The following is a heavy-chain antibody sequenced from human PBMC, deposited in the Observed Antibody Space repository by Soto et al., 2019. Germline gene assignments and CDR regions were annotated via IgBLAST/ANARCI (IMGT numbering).Heavy chain of an antibody. CDR1: GGSVSSGSYY. CDR3: AREAGYGYGMDV. D-gene: IGHD5-18*01. V-gene: IGHV4-61*01. J-gene: IGHJ6*02. Sequence: PSETLSLTCTVSGGSVSSGSYYWSWIRQPPGKGLEWIGYIYYSGSTNYNPSLKSRVTISVDTSKNQFSLKLSSVTAADTAVYYCAREAGYGYGMDVWGQGTTVTVS. CDR2: IYYSGST.